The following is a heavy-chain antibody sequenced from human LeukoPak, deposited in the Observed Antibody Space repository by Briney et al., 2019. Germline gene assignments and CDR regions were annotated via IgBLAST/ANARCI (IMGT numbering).Heavy chain of an antibody. D-gene: IGHD1-26*01. Sequence: SETRSLTCTVSGGSISSHYWSWIRQPPGKGLEWIGYIYYSGSTNYNPSLKSRVTISVDTSKNQFSLKLSSVTAADTAVYYCARLTVGATTVWGQGTLVTVSS. CDR3: ARLTVGATTV. J-gene: IGHJ4*02. CDR2: IYYSGST. CDR1: GGSISSHY. V-gene: IGHV4-59*11.